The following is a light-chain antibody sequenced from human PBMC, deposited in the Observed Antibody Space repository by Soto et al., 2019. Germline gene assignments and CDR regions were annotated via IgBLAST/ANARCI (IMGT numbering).Light chain of an antibody. Sequence: IQMIQSPSTLSASVGDTVTITCRASQSVSVYLAWYQHKPGKAPKVLIHRTSTLESGVPSRFSGSGSGTEFTLTISDLEPDDFATYYCQQYSGTFLTFGGGTKV. CDR1: QSVSVY. CDR2: RTS. V-gene: IGKV1-5*03. CDR3: QQYSGTFLT. J-gene: IGKJ4*01.